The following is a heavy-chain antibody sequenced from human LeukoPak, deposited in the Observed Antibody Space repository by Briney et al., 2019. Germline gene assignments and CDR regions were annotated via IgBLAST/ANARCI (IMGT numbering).Heavy chain of an antibody. CDR2: ISYDGSNK. CDR1: GFTFSSYA. J-gene: IGHJ3*02. V-gene: IGHV3-30-3*01. D-gene: IGHD2-21*02. CDR3: AREGGLAYCGGDCYSGAFDI. Sequence: GGSLRLSCAASGFTFSSYAMHWVRQAPGKGLEWVAVISYDGSNKYYADSVKGRFTISRDNSKNTLYLQMNSLRAEDTAVYYCAREGGLAYCGGDCYSGAFDIWGQGTMVTVSS.